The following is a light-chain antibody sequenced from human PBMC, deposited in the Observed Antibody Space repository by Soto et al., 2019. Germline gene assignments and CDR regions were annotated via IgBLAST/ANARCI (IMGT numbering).Light chain of an antibody. V-gene: IGLV2-23*02. J-gene: IGLJ1*01. Sequence: QSVLTQPASVSGSPGQSITISCTGTSSVVGSDNLVSWYQQHPGKAPKFMIYEVSKRPSGVSNRFSGSKSGNTASLTISGLQAEDEADYYCCSYAGTSTYVFGAGTKVTVL. CDR3: CSYAGTSTYV. CDR1: SSVVGSDNL. CDR2: EVS.